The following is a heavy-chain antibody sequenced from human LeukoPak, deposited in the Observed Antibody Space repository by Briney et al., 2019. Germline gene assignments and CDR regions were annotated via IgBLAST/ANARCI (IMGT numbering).Heavy chain of an antibody. Sequence: SETLSLTCTVSGGSISSSSYYWGWIRQPPGKGLEWIGSIYYSGSTYYNPSLKSRVTISVDTSKNQFSLKLSSVTAADTAVYYCARDRRRNYFDYWGQGTLVTVSS. CDR2: IYYSGST. CDR1: GGSISSSSYY. CDR3: ARDRRRNYFDY. V-gene: IGHV4-39*07. J-gene: IGHJ4*02.